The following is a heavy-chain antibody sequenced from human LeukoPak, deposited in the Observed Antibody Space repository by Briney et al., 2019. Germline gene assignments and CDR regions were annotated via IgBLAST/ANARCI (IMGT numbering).Heavy chain of an antibody. CDR1: GGSFSGYY. CDR3: ARAQSSSSFDY. Sequence: PSGTLSLTCAVYGGSFSGYYWSWIRQPPGKGLEWIGEINHSGSTNYNPSLKSRVTISVDTSKNQFSLKLSSVTAADTAVYYCARAQSSSSFDYWGQGTLVTVSS. CDR2: INHSGST. J-gene: IGHJ4*02. V-gene: IGHV4-34*01. D-gene: IGHD6-13*01.